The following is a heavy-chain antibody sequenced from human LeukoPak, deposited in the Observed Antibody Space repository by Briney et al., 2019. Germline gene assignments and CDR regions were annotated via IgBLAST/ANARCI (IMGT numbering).Heavy chain of an antibody. J-gene: IGHJ4*02. V-gene: IGHV3-7*05. CDR3: TRDNGGSGWLY. Sequence: GGSLRLSCAASGFTFSSYWMSWVRQARGKGLEGVANLNQDGSETHYVDSVKGRFTISRDNAKNALYLQMNSLRAEDTALYYCTRDNGGSGWLYWGQGTLVTVSS. CDR2: LNQDGSET. CDR1: GFTFSSYW. D-gene: IGHD6-19*01.